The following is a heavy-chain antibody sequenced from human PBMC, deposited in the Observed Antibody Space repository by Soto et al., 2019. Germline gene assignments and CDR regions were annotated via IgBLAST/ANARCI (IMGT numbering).Heavy chain of an antibody. CDR2: ISYDGSNK. CDR1: KFTFNRYS. V-gene: IGHV3-30*18. Sequence: LRLPYADSKFTFNRYSVHWVRQAPGKGLEWVAVISYDGSNKYYADSVKGRFTISRDNSKNTLYLQMNSLRAEDTAVYYCAKALKWDYDILTGYFYDYWGQGTLVTLSS. D-gene: IGHD3-9*01. CDR3: AKALKWDYDILTGYFYDY. J-gene: IGHJ4*02.